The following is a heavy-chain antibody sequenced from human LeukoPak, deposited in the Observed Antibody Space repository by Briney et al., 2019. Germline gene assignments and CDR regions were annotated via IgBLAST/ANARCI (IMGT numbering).Heavy chain of an antibody. CDR3: ARHYGGHLARWFDY. D-gene: IGHD4-23*01. J-gene: IGHJ4*02. Sequence: SETLSLTCTVSGGSISSYYWSWIRQPPGKGLEYIGYFYYSGRTNYNPSLESRVTISVDTSKNQFSLKLSSVTAADTAVYYCARHYGGHLARWFDYWGQGALVTVSS. V-gene: IGHV4-59*08. CDR2: FYYSGRT. CDR1: GGSISSYY.